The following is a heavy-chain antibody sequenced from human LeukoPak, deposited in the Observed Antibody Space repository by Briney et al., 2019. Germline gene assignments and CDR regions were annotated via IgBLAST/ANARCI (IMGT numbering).Heavy chain of an antibody. CDR3: ARGASY. CDR1: RFTCSSYE. Sequence: AVSLTRSCSASRFTCSSYEMMWLGPAPGQELKGLSYISSSGSTIYYADSVKGRFTISRDNAKNSLYLQMNSLRAEDTAVYYCARGASYWGQGTLVTVSS. V-gene: IGHV3-48*03. D-gene: IGHD1-26*01. CDR2: ISSSGSTI. J-gene: IGHJ4*02.